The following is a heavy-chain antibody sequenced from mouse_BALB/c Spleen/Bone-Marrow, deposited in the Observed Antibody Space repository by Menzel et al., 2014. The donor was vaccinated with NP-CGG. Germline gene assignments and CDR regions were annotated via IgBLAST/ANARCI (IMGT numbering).Heavy chain of an antibody. J-gene: IGHJ4*01. CDR3: GRNGPRIRGAMDY. D-gene: IGHD5-2*01. CDR1: GFSLTSYA. CDR2: MWIGGST. Sequence: QVQLKESGPGLVQPAQRLSITCTVSGFSLTSYAIHWVRQSPGKGLEWLGVMWIGGSTDYNAAFISRLNITKDNSKSXGFFKMNRPQTNDTGINYCGRNGPRIRGAMDYRGQGTSVTGSS. V-gene: IGHV2-2*02.